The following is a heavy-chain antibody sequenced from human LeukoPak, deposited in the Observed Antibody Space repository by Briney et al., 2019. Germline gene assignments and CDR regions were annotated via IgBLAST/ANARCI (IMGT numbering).Heavy chain of an antibody. CDR2: IVGSGGTS. Sequence: PGGSLRLSCAASGFTFSSYAMSWVRQAPGKGLEWVSAIVGSGGTSYYADSVKGRFTISRDNSKNTLYLQMNSLRDDDTAVYFWAKSDGTFWYDFEYWGQGTLVTVSS. J-gene: IGHJ4*02. CDR3: AKSDGTFWYDFEY. V-gene: IGHV3-23*01. D-gene: IGHD6-13*01. CDR1: GFTFSSYA.